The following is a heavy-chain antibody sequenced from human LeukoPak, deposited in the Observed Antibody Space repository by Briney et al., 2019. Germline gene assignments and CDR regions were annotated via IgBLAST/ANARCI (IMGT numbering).Heavy chain of an antibody. Sequence: SETLSLTCTVSGGSISSGGYYWSWIRQHPGKGLERIGYIYYSGSTYYNPSLKSRVTISVDTSKNQFSLKLSSVTAADTAVYYCARVAVAGIDYWGQGTLVTVSS. CDR2: IYYSGST. D-gene: IGHD6-19*01. V-gene: IGHV4-31*03. CDR3: ARVAVAGIDY. J-gene: IGHJ4*02. CDR1: GGSISSGGYY.